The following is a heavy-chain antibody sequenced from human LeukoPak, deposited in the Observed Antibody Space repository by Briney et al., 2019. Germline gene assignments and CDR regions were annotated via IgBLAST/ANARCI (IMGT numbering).Heavy chain of an antibody. V-gene: IGHV3-7*04. Sequence: GGSLRLPCAASGFTFRSSWMSWVRQAPGKGLEWVANMKPDASEKYYVDSVKGRFTISRDNAKNTLFLQMNTLRAEDTAVYYCAKDSSGYYWGQGTLVTVSS. CDR1: GFTFRSSW. CDR2: MKPDASEK. CDR3: AKDSSGYY. J-gene: IGHJ4*02. D-gene: IGHD6-19*01.